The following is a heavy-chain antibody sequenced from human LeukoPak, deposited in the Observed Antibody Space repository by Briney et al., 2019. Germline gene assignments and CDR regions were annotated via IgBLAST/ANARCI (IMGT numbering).Heavy chain of an antibody. Sequence: GGSLRLSCAASGFTFSSYGMHWVRQAPGKGLEWVAFIRYDGSNKYYADSVKGRFTISRDTSKNTLYLQMNSLRAEDTAVYYCAKDETYYDSLNWFAPWGQGTLVTVSS. V-gene: IGHV3-30*02. CDR1: GFTFSSYG. CDR3: AKDETYYDSLNWFAP. D-gene: IGHD3-3*01. CDR2: IRYDGSNK. J-gene: IGHJ5*02.